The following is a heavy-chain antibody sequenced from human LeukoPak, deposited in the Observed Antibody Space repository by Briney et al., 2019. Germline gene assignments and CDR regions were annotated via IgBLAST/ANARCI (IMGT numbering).Heavy chain of an antibody. CDR1: GGTFSSYA. V-gene: IGHV1-69*13. Sequence: VASVKVSCKASGGTFSSYAISWVRQAPGPGLEWMGGIIPIFGTANYAQKFQGRVTITADESTSTAYMELSSLRSEDTAVYYCARDSHSSGWNDAFDIWGQGTMVTVSS. CDR3: ARDSHSSGWNDAFDI. D-gene: IGHD6-19*01. CDR2: IIPIFGTA. J-gene: IGHJ3*02.